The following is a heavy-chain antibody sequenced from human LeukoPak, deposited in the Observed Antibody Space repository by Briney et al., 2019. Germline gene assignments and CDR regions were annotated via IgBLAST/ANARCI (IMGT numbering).Heavy chain of an antibody. CDR2: LYCRERT. J-gene: IGHJ4*02. Sequence: PSEALSLSCTVPGGSVSSGRYYWGWIRLPPGKGLECIGYLYCRERTLYNPSRKTRLTISGHTPKHPFSLNLTSVTAADTAVYYCASQYNGGNSGFDYWGQGTLVSVSP. V-gene: IGHV4-61*01. CDR3: ASQYNGGNSGFDY. D-gene: IGHD4-23*01. CDR1: GGSVSSGRYY.